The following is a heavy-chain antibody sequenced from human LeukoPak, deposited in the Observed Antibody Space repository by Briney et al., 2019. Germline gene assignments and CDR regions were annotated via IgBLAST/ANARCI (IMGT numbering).Heavy chain of an antibody. D-gene: IGHD4-11*01. V-gene: IGHV1-69*05. CDR3: AAYSNYPSYYCYYYMDV. CDR2: IISIFGTA. CDR1: GGTFSSYA. J-gene: IGHJ6*03. Sequence: VASVKVSCKASGGTFSSYAISWVRQAPGQGLGWMGGIISIFGTANYAQKFQGRVTITTDESTSTAYMELSSLRSEDTAVYYCAAYSNYPSYYCYYYMDVWGKGTTVTVSS.